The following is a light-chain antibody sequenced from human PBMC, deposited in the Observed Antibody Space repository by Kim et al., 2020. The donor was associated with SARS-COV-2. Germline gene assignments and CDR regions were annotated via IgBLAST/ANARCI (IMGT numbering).Light chain of an antibody. CDR2: QDS. CDR3: QAWDSSTWV. J-gene: IGLJ3*02. CDR1: KLGDRY. V-gene: IGLV3-1*01. Sequence: VPPGQTATITCSADKLGDRYVCGYQQRPGQSPVLVISQDSKRPSGIPERFSGSNSGNTATLTISGTQAMDEADYYCQAWDSSTWVFGGGTQLTVL.